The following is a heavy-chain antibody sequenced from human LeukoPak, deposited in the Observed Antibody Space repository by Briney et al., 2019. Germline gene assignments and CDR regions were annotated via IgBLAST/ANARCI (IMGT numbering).Heavy chain of an antibody. Sequence: GGSLRLAWAASGFTFSDYYMDWVRQAPGKVREWVGRTRSEPNNHITEYAASVKGRFTIPRDDSKNSLYLQMNSLRAEDTDVSYCARIVPYVNWFDAWGQGTLVTVSS. D-gene: IGHD2-2*01. CDR2: TRSEPNNHIT. CDR3: ARIVPYVNWFDA. CDR1: GFTFSDYY. V-gene: IGHV3-72*01. J-gene: IGHJ5*02.